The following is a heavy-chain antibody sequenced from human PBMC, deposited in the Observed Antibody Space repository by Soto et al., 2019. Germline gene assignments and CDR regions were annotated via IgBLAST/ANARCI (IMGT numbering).Heavy chain of an antibody. CDR2: INPNSGGT. J-gene: IGHJ6*02. CDR3: ARGLRYFDWPTAGFGTDV. CDR1: GYTFTGYY. D-gene: IGHD3-9*01. Sequence: ASVKVSCKASGYTFTGYYMHWVRQAPGQGLECMGWINPNSGGTNYAQKFQGWVTMTRDTSISTAYMELSRLRSDDTAVYYCARGLRYFDWPTAGFGTDVWGQGTTVTVSS. V-gene: IGHV1-2*04.